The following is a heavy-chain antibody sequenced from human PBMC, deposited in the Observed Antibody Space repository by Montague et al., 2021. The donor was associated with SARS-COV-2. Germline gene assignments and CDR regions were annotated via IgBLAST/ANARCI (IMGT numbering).Heavy chain of an antibody. V-gene: IGHV4-34*01. CDR2: IHHGGST. J-gene: IGHJ6*03. CDR1: GGSFSTYS. Sequence: SETLSLTCAVHGGSFSTYSWNWIRQPPGKGLEWIGEIHHGGSTNYNPSLKSRVTISADTSKNQFSLKLPSVAAADTAVYYCARLGDGVVPSPILGVGPYYSYYYRDVWGKGTTVTVSS. D-gene: IGHD3-10*01. CDR3: ARLGDGVVPSPILGVGPYYSYYYRDV.